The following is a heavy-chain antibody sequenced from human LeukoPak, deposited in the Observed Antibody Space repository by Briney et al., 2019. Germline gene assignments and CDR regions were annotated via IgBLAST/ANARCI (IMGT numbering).Heavy chain of an antibody. J-gene: IGHJ4*02. CDR2: ISESGSST. CDR1: GFTFSSYD. V-gene: IGHV3-23*01. CDR3: AKGVKRGLGYYFDY. Sequence: GGSLRLSCAASGFTFSSYDMSWVRQAPGKGPEWVSGISESGSSTYYADSVKGRFTISRDKSKNTLYLQMNSLRAEDTAVYYCAKGVKRGLGYYFDYWGQGILVAVSS. D-gene: IGHD3-10*01.